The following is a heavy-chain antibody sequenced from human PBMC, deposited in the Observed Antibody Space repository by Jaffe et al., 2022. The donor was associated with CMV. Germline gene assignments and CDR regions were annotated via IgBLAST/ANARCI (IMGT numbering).Heavy chain of an antibody. J-gene: IGHJ6*02. V-gene: IGHV1-69*01. Sequence: QVQLVQSGAEVKKPGSSVKVSCKASGGTFSSYAISWVRQAPGQGLEWMGGIIPIFGTANYAQKFQGRVTITADESTSTAYMELSSLRSEDTAVYYCAREGFNSGYDLGRGWGYYYGMDVWGQGTTVTVSS. CDR3: AREGFNSGYDLGRGWGYYYGMDV. D-gene: IGHD5-12*01. CDR1: GGTFSSYA. CDR2: IIPIFGTA.